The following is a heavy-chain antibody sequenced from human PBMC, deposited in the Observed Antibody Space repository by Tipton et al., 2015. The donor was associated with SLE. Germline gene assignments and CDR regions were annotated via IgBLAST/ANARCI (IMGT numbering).Heavy chain of an antibody. CDR2: SHYSGNT. V-gene: IGHV4-31*03. CDR3: ARAIGVNYFNF. CDR1: GGSISSGGYY. J-gene: IGHJ4*02. Sequence: TLSLTCSVSGGSISSGGYYWSWIRQHPGKGLEWIGYSHYSGNTYYNTSLKTRVTISVDRSMVHFSLRLTSVTAADTAVYYCARAIGVNYFNFWGQGILVNVSP. D-gene: IGHD3-3*01.